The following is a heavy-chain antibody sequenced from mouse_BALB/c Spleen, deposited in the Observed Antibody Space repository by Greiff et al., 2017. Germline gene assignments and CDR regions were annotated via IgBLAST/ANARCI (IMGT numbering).Heavy chain of an antibody. CDR1: GYTFTSYN. J-gene: IGHJ4*01. Sequence: LQQPGAELVKPGASVKMSCKASGYTFTSYNMHWVKQTPGQGLEWIGAIYPGNGDTSYNQKFKGKATLTADKSSSTAYMQLSSLTSEDSAVYYCARNGYDYYAMDYWGQGTSVTVSS. V-gene: IGHV1-12*01. D-gene: IGHD2-2*01. CDR2: IYPGNGDT. CDR3: ARNGYDYYAMDY.